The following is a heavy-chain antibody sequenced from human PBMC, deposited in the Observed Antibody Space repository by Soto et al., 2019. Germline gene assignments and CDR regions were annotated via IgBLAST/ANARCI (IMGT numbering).Heavy chain of an antibody. CDR2: IYYSGST. D-gene: IGHD3-3*01. Sequence: SETLSLTCTVSVGSISSGDYYCSWIRQPPGKGLEWIGYIYYSGSTYYNPSLKSRVTISVDTSKNQFSLKLSSVTAADTAVYYCAREYYDFRSGYLTYYRMDVWGQGTTVTVSS. CDR1: VGSISSGDYY. CDR3: AREYYDFRSGYLTYYRMDV. J-gene: IGHJ6*02. V-gene: IGHV4-30-4*01.